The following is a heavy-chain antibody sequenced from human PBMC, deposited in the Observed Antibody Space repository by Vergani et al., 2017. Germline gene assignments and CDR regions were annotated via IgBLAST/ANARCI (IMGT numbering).Heavy chain of an antibody. Sequence: QVQLVESGGGLVKPGGSLRLSCAASGFTFSDYYMSWIRQAPGKGLEWVSSISSSSSYIYYADSVKGRFTISRDNAKNSLYLQMNSLRAEDTAVYYCARDHYYGSGFSDGMDVWGQGTLVTVSS. J-gene: IGHJ4*02. CDR2: ISSSSSYI. CDR3: ARDHYYGSGFSDGMDV. V-gene: IGHV3-11*06. CDR1: GFTFSDYY. D-gene: IGHD3-10*01.